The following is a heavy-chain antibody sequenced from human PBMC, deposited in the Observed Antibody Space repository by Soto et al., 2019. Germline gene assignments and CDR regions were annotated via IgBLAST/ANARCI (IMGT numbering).Heavy chain of an antibody. Sequence: PSEXLSLTCAVYGGSFSGYYWSWIRQPPGKGLEWIGEINHSGSTNYNPSLKSRVTISVDTSKNQFSLKLSSVTAADTAVYYCAGQVATSEPLIYDYWGQGTLVTVSS. CDR1: GGSFSGYY. J-gene: IGHJ4*02. CDR2: INHSGST. V-gene: IGHV4-34*01. CDR3: AGQVATSEPLIYDY. D-gene: IGHD5-12*01.